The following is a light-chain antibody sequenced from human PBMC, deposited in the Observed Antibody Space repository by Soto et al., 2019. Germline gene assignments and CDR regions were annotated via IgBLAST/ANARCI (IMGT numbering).Light chain of an antibody. J-gene: IGKJ1*01. V-gene: IGKV3-20*01. CDR3: QQYGSAPWT. Sequence: EVVLTQSPGTPSLSPGERATLSCRASQSVPSNSLAWYQQKPGQTPRLLISLASSRATDIPERFIGSGSGTDFTLTINRLEPADFAVYYCQQYGSAPWTFGQGTRVEIK. CDR2: LAS. CDR1: QSVPSNS.